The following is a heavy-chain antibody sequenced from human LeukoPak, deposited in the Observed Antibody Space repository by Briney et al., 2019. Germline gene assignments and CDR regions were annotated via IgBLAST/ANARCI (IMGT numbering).Heavy chain of an antibody. CDR2: IYYSGST. D-gene: IGHD6-13*01. Sequence: SGPTLVKPTQTLTLTCTFSGFSLSTGGVGVAWMRRPPGKGLEWIGSIYYSGSTYYNPSLKSRVTISVDTSKNQFSLKLSSVTAADTAVYYCAGQGDSWYQYNWFDPWGQGTLVTVSS. CDR3: AGQGDSWYQYNWFDP. V-gene: IGHV4-39*01. J-gene: IGHJ5*02. CDR1: GFSLSTGGVG.